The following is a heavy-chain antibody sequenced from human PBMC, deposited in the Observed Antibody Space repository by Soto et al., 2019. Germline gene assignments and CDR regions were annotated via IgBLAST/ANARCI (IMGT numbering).Heavy chain of an antibody. CDR3: AKVSGVSSAGVRSNGMDV. CDR1: GFTFSSYG. D-gene: IGHD3-22*01. J-gene: IGHJ6*02. Sequence: GGSLRLSCAASGFTFSSYGMHWVRQAPGKGLEWVAVISYDGSNKYYADSVKGRFTISRDNSKNTLYLQMNSLRAEDTAVYYCAKVSGVSSAGVRSNGMDVWGQGTTVTVSS. V-gene: IGHV3-30*18. CDR2: ISYDGSNK.